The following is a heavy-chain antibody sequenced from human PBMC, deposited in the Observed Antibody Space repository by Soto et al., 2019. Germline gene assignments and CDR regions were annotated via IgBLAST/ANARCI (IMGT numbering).Heavy chain of an antibody. J-gene: IGHJ6*02. V-gene: IGHV3-48*03. CDR2: ISSSGNTI. Sequence: GGSLRLSCAASGFTFRNNEMNWVRQAPGKGLEWLSYISSSGNTIHYADSVKGRVTISRDNAKNSVYLQMNSLRPEDTAVYFCARGRGDSGYDYPPPPAWYYYGMDVWGQGTTVTVSS. D-gene: IGHD5-12*01. CDR1: GFTFRNNE. CDR3: ARGRGDSGYDYPPPPAWYYYGMDV.